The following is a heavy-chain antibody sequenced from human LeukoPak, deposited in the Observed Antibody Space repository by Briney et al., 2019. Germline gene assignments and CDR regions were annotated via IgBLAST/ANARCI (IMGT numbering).Heavy chain of an antibody. CDR1: GGSISGYY. Sequence: SETLSLTCTVSGGSISGYYWSWIRQPPGKGLEWIGNIYYSGSTNYNPSLKSRVTMSVDTSKNQFSLKLSSVTAADTAVYYCARDRGTWNDDGFDYWGQGTLVTVSS. CDR3: ARDRGTWNDDGFDY. V-gene: IGHV4-59*12. J-gene: IGHJ4*02. D-gene: IGHD1-1*01. CDR2: IYYSGST.